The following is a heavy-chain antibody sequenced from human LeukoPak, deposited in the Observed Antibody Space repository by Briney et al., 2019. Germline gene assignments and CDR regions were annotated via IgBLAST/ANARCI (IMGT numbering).Heavy chain of an antibody. CDR3: ASGGSGSYYNEPVDY. CDR1: GGTFSSYA. Sequence: SVKVSCKASGGTFSSYAISWVRQAPGQGLEWMGRIIPIFGTANYAQKFKGRVTLTTDESTSTAYMELSSLRSEDTAVYYCASGGSGSYYNEPVDYWGQGTLVTVSS. D-gene: IGHD3-10*01. CDR2: IIPIFGTA. V-gene: IGHV1-69*05. J-gene: IGHJ4*02.